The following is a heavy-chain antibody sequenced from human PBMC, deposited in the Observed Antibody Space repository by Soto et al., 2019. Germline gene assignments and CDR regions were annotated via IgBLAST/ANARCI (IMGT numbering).Heavy chain of an antibody. D-gene: IGHD6-6*01. CDR3: ARESSSPNYYYYGMDV. CDR1: GGTFSSYA. Sequence: QVQLVQSGAEVKKPGSSVKVSCRASGGTFSSYAVIWVRQAPGQGLEWMGVIIPLLNTPKYVQKFQGRVTITADASATTAYMELSSLRSEDTAVYYCARESSSPNYYYYGMDVWGQGTTVTVSS. V-gene: IGHV1-69*01. CDR2: IIPLLNTP. J-gene: IGHJ6*02.